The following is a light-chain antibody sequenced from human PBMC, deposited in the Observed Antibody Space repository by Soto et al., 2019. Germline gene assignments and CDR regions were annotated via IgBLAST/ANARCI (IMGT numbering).Light chain of an antibody. Sequence: DIQMTQSPSSLSASVRDRVTITCRDSQTISTHLNWYQQKPGKAPKLLIYAASTLQSGVPSRFSGSGSGTDFTLTINSLQPEDFATYYCQQSLTIPYTFGQGTKLEIK. CDR2: AAS. V-gene: IGKV1-39*01. CDR3: QQSLTIPYT. CDR1: QTISTH. J-gene: IGKJ2*01.